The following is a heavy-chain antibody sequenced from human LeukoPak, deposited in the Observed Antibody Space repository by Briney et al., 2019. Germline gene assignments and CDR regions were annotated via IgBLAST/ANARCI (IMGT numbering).Heavy chain of an antibody. D-gene: IGHD4-17*01. J-gene: IGHJ4*02. CDR2: ISGSGGST. CDR1: GFTFSSYA. CDR3: APRPTVTIDY. V-gene: IGHV3-23*01. Sequence: GGSLRLSCAASGFTFSSYAMTWVRQAPGKGLEWVSTISGSGGSTNYADSVKGRFTISRDNSQNTLYLQMNSLRAEDTVVYYCAPRPTVTIDYWGQGTLVTVSS.